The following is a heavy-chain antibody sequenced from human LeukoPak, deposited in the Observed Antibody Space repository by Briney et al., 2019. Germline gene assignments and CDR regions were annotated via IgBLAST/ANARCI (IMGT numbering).Heavy chain of an antibody. Sequence: ASVKVSCKASGYTFTSYYMRWVRQAPGQGLEWMGIINPSGGSTSYAQKFQGRVTMTRDTSTSTVYMELSSLRSEDTAVYYCAVGEYYYDSSGYQEAEYSQHWGQGTLVTVSS. V-gene: IGHV1-46*01. CDR1: GYTFTSYY. CDR2: INPSGGST. D-gene: IGHD3-22*01. J-gene: IGHJ1*01. CDR3: AVGEYYYDSSGYQEAEYSQH.